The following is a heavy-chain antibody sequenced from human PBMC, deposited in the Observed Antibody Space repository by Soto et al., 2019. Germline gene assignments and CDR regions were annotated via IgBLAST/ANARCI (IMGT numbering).Heavy chain of an antibody. V-gene: IGHV3-48*03. CDR3: ARDPNYDFWSGYRNKEGTYGMDV. D-gene: IGHD3-3*01. Sequence: PGGSLRLSCVASGFTFSGYEMNWVRQAPGKGLEWVSYISSGGSNIDYADSVKGRFTVSRDNAKNSLYLQMNSLRAEDTAVYYCARDPNYDFWSGYRNKEGTYGMDVWGQGTTVTVSS. CDR2: ISSGGSNI. J-gene: IGHJ6*02. CDR1: GFTFSGYE.